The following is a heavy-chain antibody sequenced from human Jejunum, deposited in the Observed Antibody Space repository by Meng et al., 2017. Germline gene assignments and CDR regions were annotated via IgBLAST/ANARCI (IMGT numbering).Heavy chain of an antibody. D-gene: IGHD6-19*01. CDR2: IKEDGSEK. Sequence: SCAASGFTFSNYWMSWVRQAPGKGLEWVAHIKEDGSEKFYVDSVKGRFTTSRDNAKSSLYLQMSSLRAEDTAVYYCARSTHSSASEWGQGTLVTGSS. J-gene: IGHJ4*02. CDR1: GFTFSNYW. CDR3: ARSTHSSASE. V-gene: IGHV3-7*01.